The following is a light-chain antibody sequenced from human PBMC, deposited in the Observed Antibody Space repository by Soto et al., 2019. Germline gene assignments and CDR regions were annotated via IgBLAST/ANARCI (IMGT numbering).Light chain of an antibody. CDR1: QSVSSY. CDR2: RAS. Sequence: EIVLTQSPATLSLSLGERATLSCRASQSVSSYLAWYHQKPGQSPRLLIYRASNRATGSPARFSGSGSGTDFTLTISSLEPEDFAIYYCQQRGSWPLTFGGGTKVEIK. CDR3: QQRGSWPLT. V-gene: IGKV3-11*01. J-gene: IGKJ4*01.